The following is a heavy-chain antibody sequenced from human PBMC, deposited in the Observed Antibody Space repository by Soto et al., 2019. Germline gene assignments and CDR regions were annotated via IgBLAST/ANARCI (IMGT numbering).Heavy chain of an antibody. V-gene: IGHV1-46*01. CDR1: VYTFTSYY. CDR3: ARVGYYDSSGYYIFDY. Sequence: ASVKVSCKASVYTFTSYYMHWVRQAPGQGLEWMGIINPSGGSTSYAQKFQGRVTMTRDTSTSTVYMELSSLRSEDTAVYYCARVGYYDSSGYYIFDYWGQGTLVTVYS. J-gene: IGHJ4*02. CDR2: INPSGGST. D-gene: IGHD3-22*01.